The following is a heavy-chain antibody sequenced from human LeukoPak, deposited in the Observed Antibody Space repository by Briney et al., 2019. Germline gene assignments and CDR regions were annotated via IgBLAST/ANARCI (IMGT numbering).Heavy chain of an antibody. D-gene: IGHD2-8*01. CDR1: GGSISSGGYS. Sequence: SETLSLTCAVSGGSISSGGYSWSWIRQPPGKGLEWIGYIYHSGSTYYNPSLKSRVTISVDRSKNQFSLKLSSVTAADTAVYHCARVMGSRYYYMDVWGKGTTVTVSS. J-gene: IGHJ6*03. V-gene: IGHV4-30-2*01. CDR3: ARVMGSRYYYMDV. CDR2: IYHSGST.